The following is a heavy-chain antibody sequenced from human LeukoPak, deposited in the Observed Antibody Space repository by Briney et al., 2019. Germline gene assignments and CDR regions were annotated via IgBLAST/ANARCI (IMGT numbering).Heavy chain of an antibody. D-gene: IGHD6-19*01. CDR3: AKDQRLAVAGRFVDY. CDR1: GFTFSSYG. CDR2: ISGSGGST. V-gene: IGHV3-23*01. J-gene: IGHJ4*02. Sequence: PGGTLRLSCAASGFTFSSYGTSWVRQAPGKGLEWVSAISGSGGSTYYADSVKGRFTISRDNSKNTLYLQMNSLRAEDTAVYYCAKDQRLAVAGRFVDYWGQGTLVTVSS.